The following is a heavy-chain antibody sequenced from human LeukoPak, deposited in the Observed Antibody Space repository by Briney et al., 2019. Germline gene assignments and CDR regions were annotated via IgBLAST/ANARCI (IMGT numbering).Heavy chain of an antibody. D-gene: IGHD3-22*01. Sequence: SKSLSLTCTVSGGSISNYFWSWIRQPAGKVLEWIGRIYAGGNTDYNPSLKSRVTMSVDSSTNQFPLSLSGVTPADTPVLYYAREHEDYDGAGYYYGYCGQGSLVTV. CDR1: GGSISNYF. V-gene: IGHV4-4*07. J-gene: IGHJ4*02. CDR2: IYAGGNT. CDR3: AREHEDYDGAGYYYGY.